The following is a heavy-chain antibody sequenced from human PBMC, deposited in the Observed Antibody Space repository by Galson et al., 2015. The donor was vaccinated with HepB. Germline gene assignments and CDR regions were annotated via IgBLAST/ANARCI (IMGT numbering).Heavy chain of an antibody. CDR1: GFTFSSYT. Sequence: SLRLSCAASGFTFSSYTMNWVRQAPGKGLEWVSSISSNSNYIYYADSVKGRFTISRDNSKNSLYLQMNSLRAEDTAVYYCASAYYYGLGGAFDIWGQGTMVTVSS. CDR3: ASAYYYGLGGAFDI. V-gene: IGHV3-21*04. CDR2: ISSNSNYI. D-gene: IGHD3-10*01. J-gene: IGHJ3*02.